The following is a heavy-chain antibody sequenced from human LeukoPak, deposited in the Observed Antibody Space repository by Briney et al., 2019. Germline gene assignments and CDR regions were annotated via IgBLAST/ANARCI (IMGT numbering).Heavy chain of an antibody. CDR2: IYHSGST. V-gene: IGHV4-34*01. Sequence: SETLSLTCAVYGGSFSGYYWSWIRQPPGKGLEWIGYIYHSGSTYYNPSLKSRVTISVDRSKNQFSLKLSSVTAADTAVYYCARFDYYYGMDVWGQGTTVTVSS. CDR3: ARFDYYYGMDV. J-gene: IGHJ6*02. CDR1: GGSFSGYY.